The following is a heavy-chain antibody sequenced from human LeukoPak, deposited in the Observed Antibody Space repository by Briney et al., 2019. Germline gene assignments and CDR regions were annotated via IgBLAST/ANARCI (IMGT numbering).Heavy chain of an antibody. D-gene: IGHD1-26*01. CDR1: GFTFDDYG. CDR2: ISGSGGST. V-gene: IGHV3-23*01. CDR3: AKSCGKWELSCYFDY. J-gene: IGHJ4*02. Sequence: PGGSLRLSCAASGFTFDDYGMSWVRQAPGKGLEWVSAISGSGGSTYYADSVKGRFTISRDNSKNTLYLQMNSLRAEDTAVYYCAKSCGKWELSCYFDYWGQGTLVTVSS.